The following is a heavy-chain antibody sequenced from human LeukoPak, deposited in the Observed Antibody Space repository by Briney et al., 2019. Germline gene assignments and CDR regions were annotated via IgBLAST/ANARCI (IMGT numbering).Heavy chain of an antibody. V-gene: IGHV4-39*01. CDR3: AGRTGTTTGFDY. CDR1: GGSISISSYY. D-gene: IGHD1-1*01. CDR2: IYYSGST. Sequence: SETLSLTCTVSGGSISISSYYWGWIRQPPGKGLEWIGSIYYSGSTYYNPSLKSRVTISVDTSKNQFSLKLSSVTAADTAVYYCAGRTGTTTGFDYWGQGTLVTVSS. J-gene: IGHJ4*02.